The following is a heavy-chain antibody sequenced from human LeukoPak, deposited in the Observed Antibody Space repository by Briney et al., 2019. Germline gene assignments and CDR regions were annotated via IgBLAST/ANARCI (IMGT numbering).Heavy chain of an antibody. D-gene: IGHD3-22*01. CDR3: ARDRYDSVYNWFDP. CDR1: GGSISDNY. J-gene: IGHJ5*02. CDR2: IYTTWGT. V-gene: IGHV4-4*07. Sequence: SETLSLTFTVSGGSISDNYWTWIRQPAGEGLEWIGRIYTTWGTNFNPSLKSRVTMSVDTSKNQFSLKLRSVTAADTAVYYCARDRYDSVYNWFDPWGQGTLVTVSS.